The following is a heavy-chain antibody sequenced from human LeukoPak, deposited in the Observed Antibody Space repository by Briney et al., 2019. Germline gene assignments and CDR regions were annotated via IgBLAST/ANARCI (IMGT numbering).Heavy chain of an antibody. CDR2: FTTGANYT. V-gene: IGHV3-23*03. Sequence: GGSLRLSCAASGFTVSSFAMSWVRQAPGKGLEWVSVFTTGANYTYYADSVKGRFTMTRDNSKNTIFLQLYNVRADDTAVYFCAKAQGAWYYFDSWGQGTLVTVSS. D-gene: IGHD6-13*01. CDR3: AKAQGAWYYFDS. J-gene: IGHJ4*02. CDR1: GFTVSSFA.